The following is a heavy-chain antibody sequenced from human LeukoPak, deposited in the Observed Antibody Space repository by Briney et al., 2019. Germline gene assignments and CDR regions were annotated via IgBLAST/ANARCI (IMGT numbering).Heavy chain of an antibody. J-gene: IGHJ4*02. V-gene: IGHV1-18*01. D-gene: IGHD3-3*01. CDR3: ARATLVVIISN. CDR2: ISAYNGNT. CDR1: GYTFTSYG. Sequence: ASVKVSCKASGYTFTSYGISWVRQAPGQGLEWMGWISAYNGNTNYAQKFQGRVTMTRDTSISTAYMELSRLRSDATAVYYCARATLVVIISNWGGGTLVSVSS.